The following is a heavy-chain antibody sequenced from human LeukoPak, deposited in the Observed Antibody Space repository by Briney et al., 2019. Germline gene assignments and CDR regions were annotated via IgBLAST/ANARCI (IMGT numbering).Heavy chain of an antibody. Sequence: GTSVKVSCKASGYTFTNYYMHWVRQAPGQGLEWMGWINPNSGGTNYAQKFQGRVTMTRDTSISTAYMELSRLRSDDTAVYYCARFEALYSSGWYEGYYYYYMDVWGKGTTVTVSS. D-gene: IGHD6-19*01. V-gene: IGHV1-2*02. CDR1: GYTFTNYY. CDR2: INPNSGGT. J-gene: IGHJ6*03. CDR3: ARFEALYSSGWYEGYYYYYMDV.